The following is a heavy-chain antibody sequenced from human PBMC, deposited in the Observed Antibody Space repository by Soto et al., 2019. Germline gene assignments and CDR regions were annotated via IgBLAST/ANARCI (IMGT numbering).Heavy chain of an antibody. CDR2: IYYSGST. V-gene: IGHV4-31*03. CDR1: GGSISSGGYY. J-gene: IGHJ6*02. CDR3: ARGGGLEWLLLDYYYYGMDV. D-gene: IGHD3-3*01. Sequence: PSETLSLTCTVSGGSISSGGYYWSWIRQHPGKGLEWIGYIYYSGSTYYNPSLKSRVTISVDTSKNQFSLKLSSVTAADTAVYYCARGGGLEWLLLDYYYYGMDVWGQGTTVTVSS.